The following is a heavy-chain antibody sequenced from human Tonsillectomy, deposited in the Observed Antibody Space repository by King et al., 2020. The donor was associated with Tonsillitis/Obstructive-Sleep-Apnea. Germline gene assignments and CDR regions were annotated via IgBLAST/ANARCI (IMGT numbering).Heavy chain of an antibody. D-gene: IGHD3-10*01. V-gene: IGHV4-4*02. J-gene: IGHJ4*02. Sequence: VQLQESGPGLVKPSRTLSLTCAVSGDSISSSHWWIWVRQPPGKGLEWIGEIYHSGTTNYHPSLKSRVTISIDKSKNQFSLKLSSVTAADTAVYYCARGGYDSGSYSAYWGQGTLVTVSS. CDR3: ARGGYDSGSYSAY. CDR2: IYHSGTT. CDR1: GDSISSSHW.